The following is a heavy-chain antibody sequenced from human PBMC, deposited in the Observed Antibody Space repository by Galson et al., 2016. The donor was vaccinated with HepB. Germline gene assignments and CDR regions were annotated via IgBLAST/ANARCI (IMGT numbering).Heavy chain of an antibody. V-gene: IGHV3-33*01. Sequence: SLRLSCAASGFTFRSYGMHWVRQAPGKGLEWVAVIWFDGTNKYYADSVKGRFTISRENAKNSFYLQMSSLRGEDTAVYYCARGVVEVLGKYYFDYWGQGTLVTVSS. J-gene: IGHJ4*02. CDR2: IWFDGTNK. CDR1: GFTFRSYG. D-gene: IGHD2/OR15-2a*01. CDR3: ARGVVEVLGKYYFDY.